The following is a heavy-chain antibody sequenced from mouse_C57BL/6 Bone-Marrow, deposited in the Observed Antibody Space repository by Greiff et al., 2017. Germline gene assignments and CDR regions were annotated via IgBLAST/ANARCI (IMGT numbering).Heavy chain of an antibody. CDR3: TDYYYGSSQGYYFDY. CDR1: GFNIKDDY. CDR2: IDPENGDT. V-gene: IGHV14-4*01. Sequence: VQLQQSGAELVRPGASVKLSCTASGFNIKDDYMHWVKQRPEQGLEWIGWIDPENGDTEYAAKFQGKATITADTSSNTAYRQLSSLTSEDTAVYYCTDYYYGSSQGYYFDYWGQGTTLTVSS. J-gene: IGHJ2*01. D-gene: IGHD1-1*01.